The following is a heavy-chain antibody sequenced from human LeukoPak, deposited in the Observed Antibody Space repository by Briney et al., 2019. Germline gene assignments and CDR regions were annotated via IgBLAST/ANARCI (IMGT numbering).Heavy chain of an antibody. CDR3: ARAVPYYDSSGYSGAFDI. V-gene: IGHV1-46*01. J-gene: IGHJ3*02. CDR1: GYTFTSYY. CDR2: INPSGGST. D-gene: IGHD3-22*01. Sequence: GASVKVSCKASGYTFTSYYMHWVRQAPGQGLEWMGIINPSGGSTSYAQKFQGRVTMTRDTSTSTVYMELSSLRSEDTAVYYCARAVPYYDSSGYSGAFDIWGQGTMVTVSS.